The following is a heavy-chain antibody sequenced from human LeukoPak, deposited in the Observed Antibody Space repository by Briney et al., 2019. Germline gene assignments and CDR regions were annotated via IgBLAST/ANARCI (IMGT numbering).Heavy chain of an antibody. V-gene: IGHV3-21*01. CDR1: GFIFSNYN. D-gene: IGHD3-10*02. J-gene: IGHJ6*04. Sequence: GGSLRLSCAGSGFIFSNYNMNWVRQAPGKGLEWVSFISTSSTYIYYADSVKGRFTISRDNAKNSLYLQMNSLRAEDTAVYYCAELGITMIGGVWGKGTTVTISS. CDR3: AELGITMIGGV. CDR2: ISTSSTYI.